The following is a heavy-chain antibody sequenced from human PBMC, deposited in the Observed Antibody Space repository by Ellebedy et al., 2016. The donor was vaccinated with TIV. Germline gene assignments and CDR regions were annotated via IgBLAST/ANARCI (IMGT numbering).Heavy chain of an antibody. J-gene: IGHJ5*02. CDR2: INPSGGST. Sequence: ASVKVSCXASGYTFTSYYMHWVRQAPGQGLEWMGIINPSGGSTGYAQKFQGRVTMTRNTSISTAYMELSSLRSEDTAVYYCATLGAGGWFDPWGQGTLVTVSS. V-gene: IGHV1-46*01. CDR3: ATLGAGGWFDP. D-gene: IGHD3-10*01. CDR1: GYTFTSYY.